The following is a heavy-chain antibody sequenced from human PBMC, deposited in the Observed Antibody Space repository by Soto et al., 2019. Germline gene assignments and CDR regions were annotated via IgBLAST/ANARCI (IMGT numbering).Heavy chain of an antibody. CDR3: ARYARGWYEEEIFDY. V-gene: IGHV5-51*01. J-gene: IGHJ4*02. D-gene: IGHD6-19*01. Sequence: PGESLKISCKGSGYSFTSYWIGWVRQMPGKGLEWMGIIYPGDSDTRYSPSFQGQVTISADKSISTAYLQWSSLKASDTAMYYCARYARGWYEEEIFDYWGQGTLVTVSS. CDR2: IYPGDSDT. CDR1: GYSFTSYW.